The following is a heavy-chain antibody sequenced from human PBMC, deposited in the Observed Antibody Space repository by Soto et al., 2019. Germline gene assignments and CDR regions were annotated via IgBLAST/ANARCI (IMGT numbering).Heavy chain of an antibody. D-gene: IGHD3-10*01. CDR3: ATRAYYGSGSYSSLGY. V-gene: IGHV4-4*02. CDR2: IYHSGST. Sequence: PSETLSLTCAVSGGSISSSNWWSWVRQPPGKGLEWIGEIYHSGSTNYNPSLKSRVTISVDKSKNQFSLKLSSVTAADTAVYYCATRAYYGSGSYSSLGYWGQGTLVTVSS. CDR1: GGSISSSNW. J-gene: IGHJ4*02.